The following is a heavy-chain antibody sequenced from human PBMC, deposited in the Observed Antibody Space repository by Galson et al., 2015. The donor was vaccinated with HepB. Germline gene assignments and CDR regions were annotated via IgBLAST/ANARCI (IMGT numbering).Heavy chain of an antibody. CDR3: SKDTFGPDDS. CDR2: INEHGSRV. J-gene: IGHJ4*02. CDR1: GFTVNSYW. V-gene: IGHV3-74*01. Sequence: SLRLSCAASGFTVNSYWMHWVRQAPGKGLVWVSPINEHGSRVDYADSVKGRFTISRDNAKNTLHLQMNSLTAEDTAVYYCSKDTFGPDDSWGQGTLVTVSS. D-gene: IGHD3-10*01.